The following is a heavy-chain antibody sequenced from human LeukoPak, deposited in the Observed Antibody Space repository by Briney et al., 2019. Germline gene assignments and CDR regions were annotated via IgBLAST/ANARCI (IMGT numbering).Heavy chain of an antibody. CDR2: FDPEHGEP. CDR1: GYTLIELS. D-gene: IGHD1-26*01. V-gene: IGHV1-24*01. Sequence: ASVKVSCKVSGYTLIELSMHWVRQAPGKGLEWMGNFDPEHGEPIYAQRFQGRVTMTEDTSTDTAYMELSSLRSEDTAVYYCATHLGATLSDYWGQGTLVTVSS. CDR3: ATHLGATLSDY. J-gene: IGHJ4*02.